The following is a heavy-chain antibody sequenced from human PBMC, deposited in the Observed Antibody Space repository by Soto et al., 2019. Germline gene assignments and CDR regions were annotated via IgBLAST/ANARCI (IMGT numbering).Heavy chain of an antibody. CDR3: ARAEDIVVVVAAHFDY. CDR2: IKQDGSEK. V-gene: IGHV3-7*01. Sequence: GGSLRLSCAASGFTFSSYWMSWVRQAPGKGLEWVANIKQDGSEKYYVDSVKGRFTISRDNAKNSLYLQMNSLRAEDTAVYYCARAEDIVVVVAAHFDYWGQGTLVTVSS. D-gene: IGHD2-15*01. J-gene: IGHJ4*02. CDR1: GFTFSSYW.